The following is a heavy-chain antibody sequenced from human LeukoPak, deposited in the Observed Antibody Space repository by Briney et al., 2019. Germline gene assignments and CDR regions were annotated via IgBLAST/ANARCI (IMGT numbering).Heavy chain of an antibody. V-gene: IGHV3-33*01. CDR1: GFNLRNYD. D-gene: IGHD3-10*01. Sequence: GGSLRLSCAASGFNLRNYDMDWGRQVPGKGLERVAVIWDDGTNKYYAESVKGRFTISRDDSKKMWYLQMNSLKDEDTAVYYCARERGGQDWDFDLWGRGTLVSAPS. J-gene: IGHJ2*01. CDR2: IWDDGTNK. CDR3: ARERGGQDWDFDL.